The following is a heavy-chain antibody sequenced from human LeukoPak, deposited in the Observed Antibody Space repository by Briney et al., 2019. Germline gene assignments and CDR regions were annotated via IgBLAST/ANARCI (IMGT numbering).Heavy chain of an antibody. CDR2: IFTTGST. CDR3: ARGGFDRTKFDL. J-gene: IGHJ2*01. V-gene: IGHV4-4*07. D-gene: IGHD3-16*01. CDR1: GGSIISYY. Sequence: PSETLSLTCTVSGGSIISYYWSWIRQPAGKGLEWIGRIFTTGSTSYNPSLKSRVTISVDTSKNQFSLKLSSGTAADAAFYYWARGGFDRTKFDLWGRGTMVTVSS.